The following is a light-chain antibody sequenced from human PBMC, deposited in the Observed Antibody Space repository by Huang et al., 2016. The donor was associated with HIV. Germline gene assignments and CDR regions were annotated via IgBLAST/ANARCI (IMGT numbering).Light chain of an antibody. Sequence: DIVMTQSPDSLAVSLGERATINCKSSQSVLYSSNNKNYLAGYQQKPGQPPKLLIYWAATRESGGPDRFSGSGSGTDFTLTISSLQAEDVAVYYCQQYYSTLTFGGGTKVEIK. CDR2: WAA. J-gene: IGKJ4*01. CDR1: QSVLYSSNNKNY. V-gene: IGKV4-1*01. CDR3: QQYYSTLT.